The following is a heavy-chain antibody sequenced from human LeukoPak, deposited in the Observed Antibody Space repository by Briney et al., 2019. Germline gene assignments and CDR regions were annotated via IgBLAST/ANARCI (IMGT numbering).Heavy chain of an antibody. D-gene: IGHD2-15*01. CDR1: GFTFNTYN. CDR2: ISSSSDNYK. Sequence: GGSLRLSCVASGFTFNTYNIHWVRQAPGKALEWVSTISSSSDNYKYYADSVKGRFTISRDNAKNSLYLQMSSLRAEDTAVYFCAREDGYCSGGNCYSYFDSWGQGTLVTVSS. V-gene: IGHV3-21*01. J-gene: IGHJ4*02. CDR3: AREDGYCSGGNCYSYFDS.